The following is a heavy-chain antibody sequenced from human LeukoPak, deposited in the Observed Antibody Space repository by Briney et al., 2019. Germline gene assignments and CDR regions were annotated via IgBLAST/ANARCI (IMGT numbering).Heavy chain of an antibody. CDR2: IYYSGST. V-gene: IGHV4-39*07. Sequence: SETLSLTCIVSGGSISSSSYYWGWIRQPPGKGLEWIGSIYYSGSTYYNPSLKSRVTISVDTSKNQFSLKLSSVTAADTAVYYCARDGSGTPDYWGQGTLVTVSS. CDR3: ARDGSGTPDY. CDR1: GGSISSSSYY. J-gene: IGHJ4*02. D-gene: IGHD3-10*01.